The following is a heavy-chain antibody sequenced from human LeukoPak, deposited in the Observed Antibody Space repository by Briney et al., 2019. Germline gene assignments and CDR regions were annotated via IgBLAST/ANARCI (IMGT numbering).Heavy chain of an antibody. J-gene: IGHJ3*02. D-gene: IGHD1-26*01. CDR3: AKDVWEPTDAFDI. V-gene: IGHV3-23*01. CDR2: ISGSGGST. Sequence: PGGSLRLSCAASGFTFTSYSMNWVRQAPGKGLEWVSTISGSGGSTYYADSVKGRFTISRDNSKNTLYLQMNSLRAEDTAVYYCAKDVWEPTDAFDIWGQGTMVTVSS. CDR1: GFTFTSYS.